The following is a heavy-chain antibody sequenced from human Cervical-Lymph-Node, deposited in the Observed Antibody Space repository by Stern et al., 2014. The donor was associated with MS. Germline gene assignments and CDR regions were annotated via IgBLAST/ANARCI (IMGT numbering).Heavy chain of an antibody. CDR3: ASGVYGGNAGWFDP. CDR1: GGTFSSYA. J-gene: IGHJ5*02. CDR2: IIPIFGTA. D-gene: IGHD4-23*01. Sequence: VQLVESGAEVKKPGSSVKVSCKASGGTFSSYAISWVRQAPGPGLEWMGGIIPIFGTANDAQKFQGRVTITADESTSTAYMELSSLRSEDTAVYYCASGVYGGNAGWFDPWGQGTLVTVSS. V-gene: IGHV1-69*01.